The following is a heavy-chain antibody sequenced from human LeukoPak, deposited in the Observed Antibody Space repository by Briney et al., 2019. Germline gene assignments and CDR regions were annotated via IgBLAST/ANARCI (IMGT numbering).Heavy chain of an antibody. CDR1: GFTFSSYG. V-gene: IGHV3-30*02. CDR2: IRYDGSNK. CDR3: AKDLYCSSTSCPPGY. Sequence: GGSLRLSCAASGFTFSSYGMHWVRQAPGKGLEWVAFIRYDGSNKYYADSMKGRFTISRDNSKNTLYLQMNSLRAEDTAVYYCAKDLYCSSTSCPPGYWGQGTLVTVSS. J-gene: IGHJ4*02. D-gene: IGHD2-2*01.